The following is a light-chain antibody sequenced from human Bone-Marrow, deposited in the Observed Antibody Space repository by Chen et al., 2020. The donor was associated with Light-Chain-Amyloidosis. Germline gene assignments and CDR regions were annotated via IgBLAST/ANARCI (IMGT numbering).Light chain of an antibody. V-gene: IGLV3-21*02. CDR3: QVWDRSSDRPV. CDR2: DDG. Sequence: SYVLTQSSSVSVAPGQTATIACGGNNIGSTSVHWYQQTPGQAPLLVVYDDGDRPSGIPERLSGSNSGNTATLTISRVEAGDEADYYCQVWDRSSDRPVFGGGTKLTVL. J-gene: IGLJ3*02. CDR1: NIGSTS.